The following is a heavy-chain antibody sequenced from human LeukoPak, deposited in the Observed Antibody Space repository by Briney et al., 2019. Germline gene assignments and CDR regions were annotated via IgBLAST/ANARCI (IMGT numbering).Heavy chain of an antibody. Sequence: GASVKVSCKASGYTFTSYGISWVRQAPGQGLEWMGWISAYNGNTNYAQKLQGRVTMTTDTSTSTAYMELRSLRSDDTAVYYCARDIRGYYYGSGSQAWYFDLWVRGTLVTVSS. J-gene: IGHJ2*01. V-gene: IGHV1-18*01. D-gene: IGHD3-10*01. CDR2: ISAYNGNT. CDR3: ARDIRGYYYGSGSQAWYFDL. CDR1: GYTFTSYG.